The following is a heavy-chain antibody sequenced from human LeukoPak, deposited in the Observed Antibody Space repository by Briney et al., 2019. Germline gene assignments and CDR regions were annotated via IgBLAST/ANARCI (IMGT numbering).Heavy chain of an antibody. CDR1: GFTFSSYA. CDR2: IDAAGVGT. D-gene: IGHD3-22*01. V-gene: IGHV3-23*01. CDR3: AAGGDSSGYYYIY. J-gene: IGHJ4*02. Sequence: GGSLRLSCAASGFTFSSYAMSWVRQAPGKGLEWVSAIDAAGVGTYYADSVKGRFTISRDNSKNTVYLQMSSLRADDTAVYYCAAGGDSSGYYYIYWDQGALVTVSS.